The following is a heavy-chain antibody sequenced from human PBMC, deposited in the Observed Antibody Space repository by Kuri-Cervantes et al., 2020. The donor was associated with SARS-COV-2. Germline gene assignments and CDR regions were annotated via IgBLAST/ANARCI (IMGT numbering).Heavy chain of an antibody. CDR3: ARALVGAATTGNYFDS. D-gene: IGHD2-15*01. Sequence: ASVKVSCKASGYTFTGYYMHWVRQAPGQGLEWMGWINTNSGGTNYAQKFQCRVTMTRDTSISTAYMELSRLRSDDTAVYYCARALVGAATTGNYFDSWGQGTLVTVSS. CDR1: GYTFTGYY. J-gene: IGHJ4*02. CDR2: INTNSGGT. V-gene: IGHV1-2*02.